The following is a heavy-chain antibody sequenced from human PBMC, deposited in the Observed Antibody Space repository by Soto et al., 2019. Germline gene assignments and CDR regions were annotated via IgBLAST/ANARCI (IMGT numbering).Heavy chain of an antibody. D-gene: IGHD3-10*01. Sequence: SETLSLTCTVSGGSISSGGYYWSWIRQHPGKGLEWIGYIYYSGSTYYNPSLKSRVTISVDTSKNQFSLKLSSVTAADTAVYYCARVYYGSGSYYIFDYCGQGTLVAVAS. CDR2: IYYSGST. J-gene: IGHJ4*02. CDR1: GGSISSGGYY. V-gene: IGHV4-31*03. CDR3: ARVYYGSGSYYIFDY.